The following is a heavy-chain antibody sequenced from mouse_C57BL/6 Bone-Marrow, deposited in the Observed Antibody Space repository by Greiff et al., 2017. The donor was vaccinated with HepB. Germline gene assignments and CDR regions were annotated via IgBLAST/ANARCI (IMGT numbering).Heavy chain of an antibody. CDR1: GFTFSSYA. D-gene: IGHD2-2*01. V-gene: IGHV5-4*01. CDR3: AGDRNGYDDYAMDY. CDR2: ISDGGSYT. J-gene: IGHJ4*01. Sequence: VQLQQSGGGLVKPGGSLKLSCAASGFTFSSYAMSWVRQTPEKRLEWVATISDGGSYTYYPDNVKGRFTISRDNAKNNLYLQMRHLKSEDTAMYYCAGDRNGYDDYAMDYWGQGTSVTVSS.